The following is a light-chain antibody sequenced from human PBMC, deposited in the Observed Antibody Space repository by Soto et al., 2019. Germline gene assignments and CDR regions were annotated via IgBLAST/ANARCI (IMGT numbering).Light chain of an antibody. V-gene: IGLV2-14*01. CDR1: SSDVGGYNY. CDR2: DVS. CDR3: SSYKSSGSRLYV. Sequence: QSALTQPASVSGSPGQSITISCTGTSSDVGGYNYVSWFQQHPGKAPKLMIYDVSNRPSGVSNRFSGSKSGNTASLTISGLQAEDEADYHCSSYKSSGSRLYVFGTGTKVTVL. J-gene: IGLJ1*01.